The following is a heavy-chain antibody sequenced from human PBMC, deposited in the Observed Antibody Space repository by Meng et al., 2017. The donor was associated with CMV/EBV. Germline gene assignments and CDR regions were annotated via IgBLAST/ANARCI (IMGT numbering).Heavy chain of an antibody. D-gene: IGHD1-1*01. CDR3: GRSRGGLKFAVVPTAIIDV. V-gene: IGHV1-18*01. CDR2: ISAHKGKT. J-gene: IGHJ6*02. CDR1: GYNFHQYV. Sequence: ASVKVSCKAPGYNFHQYVIMWVRQAPGQGLEWMGWISAHKGKTNYAQNLQGRVTMTTDTSKTTAFMELRSLRPDDTAVYFCGRSRGGLKFAVVPTAIIDVWGQGTTVTSP.